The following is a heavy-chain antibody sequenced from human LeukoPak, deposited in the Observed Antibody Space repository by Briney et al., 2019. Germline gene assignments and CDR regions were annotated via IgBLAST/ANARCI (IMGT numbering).Heavy chain of an antibody. CDR2: INGDGSRT. D-gene: IGHD5-24*01. CDR3: ARGPGYNYVDY. Sequence: HPGGSLRLSCAASGFTFSRYWMHWVRQAPGKGLAWVSRINGDGSRTSYADSVKGRLTISRDNAKNALYLQMNSLRAEDTAVYYCARGPGYNYVDYWGQGTLVTVSS. V-gene: IGHV3-74*01. J-gene: IGHJ4*02. CDR1: GFTFSRYW.